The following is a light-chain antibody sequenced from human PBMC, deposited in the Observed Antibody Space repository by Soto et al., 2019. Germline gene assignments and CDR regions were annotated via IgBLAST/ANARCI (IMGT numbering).Light chain of an antibody. Sequence: ALRMTQSPSSLSASTGDRVTITCRASQGISSYLAWYQQKPGKAPKLLIYAASTLQSGVPSRFSGSGSGTDFTLTISCLQSEDFATYYCQQYYSYPRVTFGGGTKVEIK. CDR3: QQYYSYPRVT. V-gene: IGKV1-8*01. J-gene: IGKJ4*01. CDR2: AAS. CDR1: QGISSY.